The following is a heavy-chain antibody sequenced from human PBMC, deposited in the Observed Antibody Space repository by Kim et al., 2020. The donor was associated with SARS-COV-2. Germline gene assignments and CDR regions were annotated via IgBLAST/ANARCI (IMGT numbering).Heavy chain of an antibody. CDR1: GFTFSSYA. J-gene: IGHJ4*02. CDR3: AKETGYSGWFPFDY. V-gene: IGHV3-23*01. CDR2: ISGSGGST. Sequence: GGSLRLSCAASGFTFSSYAMSWVRQAPGKGLEWVSAISGSGGSTPYAGSVKGRFTISRDNSKNTLYLQMNSLRAEDTAVYYSAKETGYSGWFPFDYWGQGTLVTVSS. D-gene: IGHD6-19*01.